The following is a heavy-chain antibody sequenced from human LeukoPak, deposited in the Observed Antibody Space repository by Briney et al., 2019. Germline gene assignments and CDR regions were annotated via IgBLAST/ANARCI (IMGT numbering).Heavy chain of an antibody. V-gene: IGHV3-64D*06. CDR2: ISATRGAT. CDR1: KFTFSTYA. CDR3: AKGSLTIFGPNAV. J-gene: IGHJ6*02. Sequence: PGGSLRLSCSASKFTFSTYAMHWVRQAPGKGLECVSSISATRGATYYADSVKGRFTISRDNSKNTLYLQMSSLRTDDTAVYYCAKGSLTIFGPNAVWGQGTTVTVSS. D-gene: IGHD3-3*01.